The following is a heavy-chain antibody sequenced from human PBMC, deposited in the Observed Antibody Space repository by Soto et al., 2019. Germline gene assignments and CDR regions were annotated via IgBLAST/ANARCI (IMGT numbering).Heavy chain of an antibody. D-gene: IGHD3-22*01. J-gene: IGHJ6*02. CDR3: ARTQYYYDSSGYYGTEGYYYGMDV. Sequence: ASVKVSCKASGGTFSSYAISWVRQAPGQGLEWMGGIIPIFGTANYAQKFQGRVTITADESTSTAYMELSSLRSEDTAVYYCARTQYYYDSSGYYGTEGYYYGMDVWGQGTTVTVSS. CDR1: GGTFSSYA. CDR2: IIPIFGTA. V-gene: IGHV1-69*13.